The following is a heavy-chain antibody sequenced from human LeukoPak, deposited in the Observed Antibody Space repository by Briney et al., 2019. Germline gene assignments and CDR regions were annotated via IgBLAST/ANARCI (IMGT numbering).Heavy chain of an antibody. V-gene: IGHV4-34*01. CDR1: GESFSGYS. CDR3: ARLSSGSSSWYDIDY. CDR2: INQRRNT. D-gene: IGHD6-13*01. Sequence: PSETLSLTCVVYGESFSGYSWSWIRQPPGKGLEWIGEINQRRNTNYNPSLKSRVTISIDTSKNQFSLKLSSVTAADTAVYYCARLSSGSSSWYDIDYWGQGTLVTVSS. J-gene: IGHJ4*02.